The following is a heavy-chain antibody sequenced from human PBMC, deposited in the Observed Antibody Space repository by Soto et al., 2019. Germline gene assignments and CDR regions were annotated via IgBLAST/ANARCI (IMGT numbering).Heavy chain of an antibody. D-gene: IGHD3-22*01. V-gene: IGHV4-59*02. CDR2: IHYNGRT. J-gene: IGHJ4*02. Sequence: QVQLQESGPRLAKPSETLSLTCSVSGASVTDYYWTWIRLTPKRELQWIGFIHYNGRTDSSPSLKSRVTISLDTSKTHVSLILNYVNVAVSAIYYCARGHFDSRGYSNALDCWCQGNLVTVSS. CDR1: GASVTDYY. CDR3: ARGHFDSRGYSNALDC.